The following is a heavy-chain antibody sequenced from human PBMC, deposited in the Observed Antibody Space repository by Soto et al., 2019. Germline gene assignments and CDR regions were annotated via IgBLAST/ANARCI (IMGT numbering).Heavy chain of an antibody. V-gene: IGHV4-59*12. Sequence: SETLSLTCSVSGGTISSYYWSWIRQPPGQGLEWIGYIYSRGNTSYNPSLKSRATILVDTSKNQFSLRLTSVTATDTAVYYCATGRISRGLDVWGQGTMVTVSS. CDR3: ATGRISRGLDV. CDR1: GGTISSYY. CDR2: IYSRGNT. J-gene: IGHJ6*02.